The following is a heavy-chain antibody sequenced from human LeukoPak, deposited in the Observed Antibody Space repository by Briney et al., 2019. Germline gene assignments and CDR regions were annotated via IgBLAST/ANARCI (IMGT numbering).Heavy chain of an antibody. CDR1: GYTFTRYA. D-gene: IGHD6-6*01. Sequence: ASVKVSCKASGYTFTRYAMNWVRQAPGQGLEWMGWINTNTGNPTYAQGFTGRFVFSLDTSVSTAYLQISSLKAEDTAVYYCARVRRGQLVQAAPSYRGHYYYMDVWGKGTTVTVSS. CDR2: INTNTGNP. J-gene: IGHJ6*03. V-gene: IGHV7-4-1*02. CDR3: ARVRRGQLVQAAPSYRGHYYYMDV.